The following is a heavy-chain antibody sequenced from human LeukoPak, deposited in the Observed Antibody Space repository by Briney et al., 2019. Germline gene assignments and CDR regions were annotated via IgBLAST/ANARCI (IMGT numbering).Heavy chain of an antibody. CDR1: GGSISSGGYC. V-gene: IGHV4-31*03. CDR2: IFFSGST. CDR3: SRGSLVPAAILYYYYGMDV. J-gene: IGHJ6*02. Sequence: SQTLSLTCTVSGGSISSGGYCWSWIPQHPGKGLKWIGYIFFSGSTYYNPSLKSRVTISVDTSKNQFSLKLSSVTAADTAVYYCSRGSLVPAAILYYYYGMDVWGQGTTVTVSS. D-gene: IGHD2-2*01.